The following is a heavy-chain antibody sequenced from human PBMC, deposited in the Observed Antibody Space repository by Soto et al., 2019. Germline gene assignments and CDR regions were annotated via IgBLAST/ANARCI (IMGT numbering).Heavy chain of an antibody. CDR3: ATLPPGGDYIWGSYRPNWFDP. J-gene: IGHJ5*02. CDR1: GYTLTELS. CDR2: FDPEDGET. D-gene: IGHD3-16*02. Sequence: QVQLVQSGAEVKKPGASVKVSCKVSGYTLTELSMHWVRQAPGKGLEWMGGFDPEDGETIYAQKFQGRVTMTEDTSTDTAYMELSSLRSEDTAVYYCATLPPGGDYIWGSYRPNWFDPWGQGTLVTVSS. V-gene: IGHV1-24*01.